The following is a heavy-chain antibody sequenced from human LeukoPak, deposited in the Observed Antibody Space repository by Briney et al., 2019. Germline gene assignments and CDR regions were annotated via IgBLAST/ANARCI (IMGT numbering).Heavy chain of an antibody. CDR3: ATGVFRDGYKIRNDY. CDR2: FGPEDGET. V-gene: IGHV1-24*01. CDR1: GYTLTELS. J-gene: IGHJ4*02. Sequence: ASVKVSCKVSGYTLTELSMHWVRQAPGKGLEWMGGFGPEDGETIYAQKFQGRVTMTEDTSTDTAYMELSSLRSEDTAVYYCATGVFRDGYKIRNDYWGQGTLVTVSS. D-gene: IGHD5-24*01.